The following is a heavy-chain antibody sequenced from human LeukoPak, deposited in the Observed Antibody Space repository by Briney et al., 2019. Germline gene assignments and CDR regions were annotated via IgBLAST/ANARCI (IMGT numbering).Heavy chain of an antibody. Sequence: GGSLRLSCAASGFTFSSYAMSWVRQAPGKGLVWVSRIKSDGITITYADSVKGRFTISRDNAKNTLYLQMNSLRAEDTAVYYCLRDLNWSLDQWGQGTLVTVSS. CDR2: IKSDGITI. D-gene: IGHD1-20*01. CDR3: LRDLNWSLDQ. V-gene: IGHV3-74*01. J-gene: IGHJ4*02. CDR1: GFTFSSYA.